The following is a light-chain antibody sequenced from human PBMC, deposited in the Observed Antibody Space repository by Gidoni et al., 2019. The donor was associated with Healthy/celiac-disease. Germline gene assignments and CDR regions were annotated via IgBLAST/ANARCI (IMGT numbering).Light chain of an antibody. Sequence: DIQMTQSPSSLSASVGDRVTITCQASQDISNYLNWYQQNPGKAPKLLIYDASNLETGVPSRFSGSGSGTDFTFTISSLQPEDIATYYCQQYDTGFTFGGGTKVEIK. CDR3: QQYDTGFT. CDR1: QDISNY. J-gene: IGKJ4*01. V-gene: IGKV1-33*01. CDR2: DAS.